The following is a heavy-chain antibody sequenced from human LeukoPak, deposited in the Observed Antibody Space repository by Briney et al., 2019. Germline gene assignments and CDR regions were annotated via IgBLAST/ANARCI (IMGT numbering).Heavy chain of an antibody. Sequence: GGSLRLSCAVSGFTFSSHSINWVRQAPGKGLEWVSYSPFIGTSISYADSVKGRFTISRDIAKNSLYLQMSGLRVEDTAVYYCARVGRGYYAVDYWGQGTLVIVSS. CDR2: SPFIGTSI. CDR1: GFTFSSHS. J-gene: IGHJ4*02. V-gene: IGHV3-48*01. CDR3: ARVGRGYYAVDY. D-gene: IGHD3-10*01.